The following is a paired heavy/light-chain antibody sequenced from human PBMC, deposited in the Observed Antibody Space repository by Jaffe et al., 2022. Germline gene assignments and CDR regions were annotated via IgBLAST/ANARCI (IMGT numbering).Light chain of an antibody. V-gene: IGKV3-20*01. CDR3: QQYGSSPRT. J-gene: IGKJ5*01. CDR2: GAS. Sequence: EIVLTQSPGTLSLSPGERATLSCRASQSVSSSYLAWYQQKPGQAPRLLIYGASSRATGIPDRFSGSGSGTDFTLTISRLEPEDFAVYYCQQYGSSPRTFGQGTRLEIK. CDR1: QSVSSSY.
Heavy chain of an antibody. CDR3: ARQGSRIMITFGGDSGAVDY. Sequence: EVQLVQSGAEVKKPGESLKISCKGSGYSFTSYWIGWVRQMPGKGLEWMGIIYPGDSDTRYSPSFQGQVTISADKSISTAYLQWSSLKASDTAMYYCARQGSRIMITFGGDSGAVDYWGQGTLVTVSS. D-gene: IGHD3-16*01. CDR1: GYSFTSYW. V-gene: IGHV5-51*01. J-gene: IGHJ4*02. CDR2: IYPGDSDT.